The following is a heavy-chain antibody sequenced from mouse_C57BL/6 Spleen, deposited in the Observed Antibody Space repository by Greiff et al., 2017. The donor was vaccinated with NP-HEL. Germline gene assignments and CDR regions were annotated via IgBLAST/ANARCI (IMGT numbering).Heavy chain of an antibody. V-gene: IGHV2-5*01. CDR3: AKNEVYGSSLFAY. CDR1: GFSLTSYG. Sequence: VQLQQSGPGLVQPSQSLSITCTVSGFSLTSYGVHWVRQSPGKGLEWLGVIWRGGSTDYNAAFMSRLSITKDNSKSQVFFKMNSLQADDTAIYYWAKNEVYGSSLFAYWGQGTLVTVSA. CDR2: IWRGGST. J-gene: IGHJ3*01. D-gene: IGHD1-1*01.